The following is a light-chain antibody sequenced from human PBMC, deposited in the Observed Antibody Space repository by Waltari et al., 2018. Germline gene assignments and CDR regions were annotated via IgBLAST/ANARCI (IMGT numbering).Light chain of an antibody. CDR3: QSYNNNNHVI. V-gene: IGLV6-57*04. Sequence: FMLTQPHSVSQSPGKTVTISCTRSSGSIADNYVQWYQQRPGSAPNALIFDASQRPSGVPDRFSGSIDTSSNSASLTISVLKTEDEADYFCQSYNNNNHVIFGGGTKLTVL. J-gene: IGLJ2*01. CDR1: SGSIADNY. CDR2: DAS.